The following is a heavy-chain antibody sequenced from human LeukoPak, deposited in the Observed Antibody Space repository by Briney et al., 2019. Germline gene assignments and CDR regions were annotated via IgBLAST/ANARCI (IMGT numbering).Heavy chain of an antibody. CDR1: GFTFSSYA. CDR3: ARVHYFDWFADAFDI. Sequence: GGSLRLSCAASGFTFSSYAMHWVRQAPGKGLEWVAVISYDGSNKYYADPVKGRFTISRDNSKNTLYLQMNSLRAEDTAVYYCARVHYFDWFADAFDIWGQGTMVTVSS. V-gene: IGHV3-30-3*01. J-gene: IGHJ3*02. D-gene: IGHD3-9*01. CDR2: ISYDGSNK.